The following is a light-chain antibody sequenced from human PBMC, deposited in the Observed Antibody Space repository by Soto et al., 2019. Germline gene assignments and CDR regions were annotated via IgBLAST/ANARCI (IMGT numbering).Light chain of an antibody. Sequence: QSVLTQPPSVSAAPGRTVTISCSGSSSNIGNSFVSWYQQLPGTAPRLLIYDNNERPSGIPDRFSGSKSGTSATPGITGLQTGDEADYYCGAWDGGLSAFVFGTGTKLTVL. CDR1: SSNIGNSF. J-gene: IGLJ1*01. CDR2: DNN. V-gene: IGLV1-51*01. CDR3: GAWDGGLSAFV.